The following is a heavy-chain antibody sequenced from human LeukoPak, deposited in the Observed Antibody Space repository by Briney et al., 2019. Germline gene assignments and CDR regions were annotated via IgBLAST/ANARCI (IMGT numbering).Heavy chain of an antibody. J-gene: IGHJ4*02. CDR3: ARDIVAVAGTHLDY. CDR1: GFTFSSYA. CDR2: ISYDGSNK. Sequence: GRSLRLSCAASGFTFSSYAMHWVRQAPGKGLEWVAVISYDGSNKYYADSVKGRFTISRDNSKNTLYLQMNSLRAEDTAVYYCARDIVAVAGTHLDYWGQGTLVTVSS. D-gene: IGHD6-19*01. V-gene: IGHV3-30-3*01.